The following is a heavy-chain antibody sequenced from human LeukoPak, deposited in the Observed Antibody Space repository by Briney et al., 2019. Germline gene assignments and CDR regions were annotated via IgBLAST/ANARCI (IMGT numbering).Heavy chain of an antibody. Sequence: GGSLRLSCAASGFTFNYYWLSWVRQAPGKGLEWVANIHQDGSEKYYVDSVKGRFTISRDNAKNSLYLQMDSLGAEDTAVYYCARVRKLRTRGVMDPLDYWGQGTLVTVSS. D-gene: IGHD3-10*01. CDR3: ARVRKLRTRGVMDPLDY. CDR2: IHQDGSEK. J-gene: IGHJ4*02. V-gene: IGHV3-7*01. CDR1: GFTFNYYW.